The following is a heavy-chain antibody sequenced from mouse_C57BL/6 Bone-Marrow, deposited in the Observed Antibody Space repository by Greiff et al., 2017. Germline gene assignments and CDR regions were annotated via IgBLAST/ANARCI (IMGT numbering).Heavy chain of an antibody. CDR2: IDPSDIYT. CDR3: ARSRGFAY. Sequence: QVQLQQPGAELVMPGASVQLSCKASGYTFTSYWMHWVKQRPGQGLEWIGEIDPSDIYTNYNQKFKGKSTLTVDKSSSTAYMQLSSLTSEDAAVYYCARSRGFAYWGQGTLVTVSA. V-gene: IGHV1-69*01. J-gene: IGHJ3*01. CDR1: GYTFTSYW.